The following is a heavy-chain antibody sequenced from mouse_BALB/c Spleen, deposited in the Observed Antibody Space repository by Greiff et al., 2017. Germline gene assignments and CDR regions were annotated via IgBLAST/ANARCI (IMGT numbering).Heavy chain of an antibody. CDR3: AILLRRIYYAMDY. J-gene: IGHJ4*01. V-gene: IGHV1-18*01. Sequence: EVKLQESGPELVKPGASVKIPCKASGYTFTDYNMDWVKQSHGKSLEWIGDINPNNGGTIYNQKFKGKATLTVDKSSSTAYMELRSLTSEDTAVYYCAILLRRIYYAMDYWGQGTSVTVSS. CDR2: INPNNGGT. CDR1: GYTFTDYN. D-gene: IGHD1-1*01.